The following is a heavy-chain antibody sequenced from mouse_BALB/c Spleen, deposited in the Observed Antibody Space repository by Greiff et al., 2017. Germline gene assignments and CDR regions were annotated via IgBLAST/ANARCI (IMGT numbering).Heavy chain of an antibody. D-gene: IGHD2-3*01. Sequence: EVKLVESGPGLVKPSQSLSLTCSVTGYSITSGYYWNWIRQFPGNKLEWMGYISYDGSNNYNPSLKNRISITRDTSKNQFFLKLNSVTTEDTATYYCARDRFYDGYPWFAYWGQGTLVTVSA. CDR1: GYSITSGYY. CDR3: ARDRFYDGYPWFAY. V-gene: IGHV3-6*02. J-gene: IGHJ3*01. CDR2: ISYDGSN.